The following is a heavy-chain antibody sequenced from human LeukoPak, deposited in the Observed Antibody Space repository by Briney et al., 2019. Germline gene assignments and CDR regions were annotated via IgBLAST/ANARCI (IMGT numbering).Heavy chain of an antibody. V-gene: IGHV3-11*04. D-gene: IGHD2-2*02. CDR2: ISSSGSTI. CDR3: ARDTCSSTSCYTGPFDY. Sequence: PGGSLRLSCAASGFTFSDYYMSWIRQAPGKGLEWVSYISSSGSTIYYADSVKGRFTISRDNAKNSLYLQMNSLRAEDTAVYYCARDTCSSTSCYTGPFDYWGQGTLVTVSS. J-gene: IGHJ4*02. CDR1: GFTFSDYY.